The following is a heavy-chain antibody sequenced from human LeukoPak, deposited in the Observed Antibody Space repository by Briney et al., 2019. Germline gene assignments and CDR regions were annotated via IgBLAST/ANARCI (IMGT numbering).Heavy chain of an antibody. J-gene: IGHJ3*01. CDR3: ARYNWGSTVDAFDV. CDR1: GGSISSGDYY. CDR2: IYYGGST. D-gene: IGHD7-27*01. Sequence: PSETLSLTCTVSGGSISSGDYYWSWIRQPPGKGLEWIGYIYYGGSTYYNPSLKSRVTISVDTSKNQFSLKLSSVTAADSAVYYCARYNWGSTVDAFDVWGQGTMVTVSS. V-gene: IGHV4-30-4*01.